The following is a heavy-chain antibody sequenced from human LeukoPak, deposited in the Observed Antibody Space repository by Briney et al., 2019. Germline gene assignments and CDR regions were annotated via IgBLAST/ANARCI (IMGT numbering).Heavy chain of an antibody. J-gene: IGHJ4*02. D-gene: IGHD5-12*01. Sequence: SETLSLTCTVSGGSFSSGNCYWDWIRQPPGKGLEWIGGIYYSGSTYYNPSLKSRVTISVDTSKNQFSLMLSSVTAADTALYYCARLGEYSGYDYWGQGTLVTVSS. CDR1: GGSFSSGNCY. V-gene: IGHV4-39*01. CDR2: IYYSGST. CDR3: ARLGEYSGYDY.